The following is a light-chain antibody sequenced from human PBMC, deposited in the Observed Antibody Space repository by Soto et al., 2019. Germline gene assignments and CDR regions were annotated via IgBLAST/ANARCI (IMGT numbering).Light chain of an antibody. Sequence: QSVLTQPPSASGTPGQRVTISCSGSSSNIGSNTVNWYQQRPGTAPKLLIYTNNQRPSGVPDRFSGSKSGTSASLAISGLQSEDEADYYCAAWDDSLNGLYVFVTGTKLTVL. CDR2: TNN. CDR1: SSNIGSNT. J-gene: IGLJ1*01. CDR3: AAWDDSLNGLYV. V-gene: IGLV1-44*01.